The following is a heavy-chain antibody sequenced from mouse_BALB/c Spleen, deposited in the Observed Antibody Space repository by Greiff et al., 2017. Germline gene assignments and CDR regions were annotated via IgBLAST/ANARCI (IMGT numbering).Heavy chain of an antibody. D-gene: IGHD1-1*01. CDR1: GYSITSGYY. J-gene: IGHJ2*01. V-gene: IGHV3-6*02. Sequence: DVQLQESGPGLVKPSQSLSLTCSVTGYSITSGYYWNWIRQFPGNKLEWMGYISYDGSNNYNPSLKNRISITRDTSKNQFFLKLNSVTTEDTATYYCARGGGSSLGYYFDYWGQGTTLTVSS. CDR2: ISYDGSN. CDR3: ARGGGSSLGYYFDY.